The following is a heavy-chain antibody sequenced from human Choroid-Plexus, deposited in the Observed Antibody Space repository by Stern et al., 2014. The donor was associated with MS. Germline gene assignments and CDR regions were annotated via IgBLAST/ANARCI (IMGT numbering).Heavy chain of an antibody. CDR1: GFTFGSCA. J-gene: IGHJ5*02. V-gene: IGHV3-30*18. CDR2: VSYDGSNK. Sequence: VQLVESGGGVVQPGRPLRLFCVASGFTFGSCAMHWVRQAPGKGLEWVAGVSYDGSNKYYADSVKGRFTISRDNSQNTLYMQMSSLRPEDTAVYYCAKDRHYLTYFFDHRGQGSLVTVSS. D-gene: IGHD2/OR15-2a*01. CDR3: AKDRHYLTYFFDH.